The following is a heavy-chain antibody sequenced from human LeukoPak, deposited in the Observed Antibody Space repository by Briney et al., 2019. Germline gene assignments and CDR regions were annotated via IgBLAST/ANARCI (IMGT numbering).Heavy chain of an antibody. CDR3: ASRVAKQQLVLGFKGYYYMDV. D-gene: IGHD6-13*01. J-gene: IGHJ6*03. CDR1: GGSFSGYY. Sequence: SETLSLTCAVYGGSFSGYYWSWIRQPPGKGLEWIGEINHSGSTNYNPSLKSRVTISVDTSKNQFSLKLSSVTAADTAVYYCASRVAKQQLVLGFKGYYYMDVWGKGTTVTVSS. CDR2: INHSGST. V-gene: IGHV4-34*01.